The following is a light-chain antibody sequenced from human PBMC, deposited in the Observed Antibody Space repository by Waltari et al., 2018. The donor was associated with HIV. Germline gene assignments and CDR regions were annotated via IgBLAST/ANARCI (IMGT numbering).Light chain of an antibody. Sequence: DIQMTQSPSTLSASVGDTVTMTCRASVNIDSWLAWYQQKPGRATKVLIYKASTLESGVPSRFSGSGSGTEFTLTISSLQADDFATYYCQQYNSDFTFGPGTRVEIK. V-gene: IGKV1-5*03. CDR3: QQYNSDFT. J-gene: IGKJ2*01. CDR1: VNIDSW. CDR2: KAS.